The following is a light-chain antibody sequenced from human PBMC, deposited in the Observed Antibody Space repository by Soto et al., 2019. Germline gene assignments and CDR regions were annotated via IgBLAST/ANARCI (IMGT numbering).Light chain of an antibody. J-gene: IGKJ1*01. CDR1: QSIGNY. CDR2: DVF. V-gene: IGKV3-11*01. Sequence: EIVLTQAPATLSLSPGERATLSCRASQSIGNYIAWYQQKPGQAPRLLVYDVFNRATGIPARFSGSGSGTDFTLPISSLEPEEFAVYYCLKRGAWPWTFGHGTKVEVK. CDR3: LKRGAWPWT.